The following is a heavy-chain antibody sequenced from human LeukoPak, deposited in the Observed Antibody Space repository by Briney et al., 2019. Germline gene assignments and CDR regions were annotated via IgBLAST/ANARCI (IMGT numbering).Heavy chain of an antibody. J-gene: IGHJ4*02. Sequence: PGGSLRLSCSASGFTFSSYAMHCVRQAPGKGLEYVSAISSNGGSTYYADSVKGRFTISRDNSKNTLYLQMSSLRAEDTAVYYCVTEVGLSHSSSSWGYFDYWGQGTLVTVSS. CDR1: GFTFSSYA. D-gene: IGHD6-13*01. CDR3: VTEVGLSHSSSSWGYFDY. CDR2: ISSNGGST. V-gene: IGHV3-64D*06.